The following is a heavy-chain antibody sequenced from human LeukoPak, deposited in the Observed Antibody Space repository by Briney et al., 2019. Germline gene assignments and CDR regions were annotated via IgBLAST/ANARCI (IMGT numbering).Heavy chain of an antibody. CDR3: ARGRSSGWYYYYGMDV. CDR2: ISYDGSNK. Sequence: PGGSLRLSCAASGFTFSSYAMHWVRQAPGKGLEWVAVISYDGSNKYYADSVKGRFTISRDNSKNTLYLQMNSLRAEDTAVYYCARGRSSGWYYYYGMDVWGKGTTVTVSS. CDR1: GFTFSSYA. J-gene: IGHJ6*04. V-gene: IGHV3-30*04. D-gene: IGHD6-19*01.